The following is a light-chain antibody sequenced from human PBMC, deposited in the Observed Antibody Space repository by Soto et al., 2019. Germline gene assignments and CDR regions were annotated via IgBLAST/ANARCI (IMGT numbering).Light chain of an antibody. CDR2: DVT. Sequence: QSALTQPRSVSGSPGQSVTISCTGTSSDVGGYKYVSWYQQHPGKAPKVMIHDVTERPSGVPDRFYGSKSGNTASLTISGLQAEDEADYYCCSYAGSYTWVFGGGTKVTVL. CDR3: CSYAGSYTWV. V-gene: IGLV2-11*01. J-gene: IGLJ3*02. CDR1: SSDVGGYKY.